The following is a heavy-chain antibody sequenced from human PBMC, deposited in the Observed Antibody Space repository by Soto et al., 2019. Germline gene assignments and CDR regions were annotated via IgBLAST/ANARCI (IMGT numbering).Heavy chain of an antibody. V-gene: IGHV3-74*01. J-gene: IGHJ6*02. Sequence: EVQLVESGGGLVQPGGSLRLSCAASGFTFSSYWMHWVRQAPGKGLVWVSRINCDGSSTSYADSVKGRFTISRDNAKNTLYLQMNGLRAEDTAVYYCARGYCSGGSCYHYYYYGMDVWGQGTTVTVS. CDR1: GFTFSSYW. CDR2: INCDGSST. D-gene: IGHD2-15*01. CDR3: ARGYCSGGSCYHYYYYGMDV.